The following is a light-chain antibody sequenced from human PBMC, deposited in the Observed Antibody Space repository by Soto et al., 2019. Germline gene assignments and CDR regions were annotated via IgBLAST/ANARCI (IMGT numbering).Light chain of an antibody. CDR3: LQLLSYPRT. CDR1: QGISSS. V-gene: IGKV1-9*01. Sequence: IRLTESPSSLSASVGDRFTISCLASQGISSSLAWYQQKPGKAPKLLIYAASSLQSGVPSRFSGSGSGTDFTLTISCLQPEDFATYYCLQLLSYPRTFGQGTKVDIK. J-gene: IGKJ1*01. CDR2: AAS.